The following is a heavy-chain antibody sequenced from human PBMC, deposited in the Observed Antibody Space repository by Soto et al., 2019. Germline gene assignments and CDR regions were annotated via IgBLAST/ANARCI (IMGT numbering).Heavy chain of an antibody. J-gene: IGHJ4*02. CDR1: GFTFGSYV. CDR3: ARAIPGSWLFAY. Sequence: QVQLVESGGGVVQPGRSLRLSCVASGFTFGSYVIHWVRQAPGKGLEWVAVISHDGSNEYYADSVKGRFTTFRDNSRDTLYLQMTSLRAEDTAVYYCARAIPGSWLFAYWGQGTLVTVSS. D-gene: IGHD1-1*01. V-gene: IGHV3-30-3*01. CDR2: ISHDGSNE.